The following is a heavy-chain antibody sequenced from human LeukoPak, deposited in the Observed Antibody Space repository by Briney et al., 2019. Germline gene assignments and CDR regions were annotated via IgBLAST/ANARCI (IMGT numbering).Heavy chain of an antibody. J-gene: IGHJ4*02. V-gene: IGHV3-23*01. D-gene: IGHD3-22*01. CDR3: AKATDYDSSD. CDR2: ISGSGGRT. Sequence: GGSLRLSCAASGLTFSSYAMSWVRQAPGKGLEWVSAISGSGGRTYCADSVKGRFTISRDNSKNTLYLQMNSLRAEDTAVYYCAKATDYDSSDWGQGTLVTVSS. CDR1: GLTFSSYA.